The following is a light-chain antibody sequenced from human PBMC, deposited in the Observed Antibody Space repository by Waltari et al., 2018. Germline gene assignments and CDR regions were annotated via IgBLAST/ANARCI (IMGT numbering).Light chain of an antibody. CDR1: STNIGSNT. CDR3: AAWDESLNGWV. CDR2: SNN. Sequence: QSVLTQPPSASGPPGPRVTISCSGSSTNIGSNTVNWSQQLPATAPKLLIYSNNQRPSGLPERVTGAKTGISASLAISGLQSEDEADYDCAAWDESLNGWVFGGGTKLTVL. J-gene: IGLJ3*02. V-gene: IGLV1-44*01.